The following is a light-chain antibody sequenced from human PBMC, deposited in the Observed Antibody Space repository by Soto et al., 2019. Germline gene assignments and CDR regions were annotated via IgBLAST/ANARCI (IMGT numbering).Light chain of an antibody. J-gene: IGKJ4*02. CDR1: QSVGST. CDR3: PQYSTSLT. CDR2: GAS. V-gene: IGKV3-15*01. Sequence: EILMTQSPATLSVSPGERVILSCRASQSVGSTLAWYQQKPGQAPRLLIRGASTRATWVPARFSGSGSVTEFTRTISILQSEDFAVYYCPQYSTSLTVVGGPTLEIK.